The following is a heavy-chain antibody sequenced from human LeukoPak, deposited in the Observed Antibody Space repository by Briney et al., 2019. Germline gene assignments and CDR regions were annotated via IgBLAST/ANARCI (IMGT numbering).Heavy chain of an antibody. CDR2: VYYIGST. D-gene: IGHD6-19*01. J-gene: IGHJ2*01. V-gene: IGHV4-39*01. Sequence: SETLSLTCTVSGGSMSSSDHFWGRIRQPPGKALEWLASVYYIGSTYYNPSLRSRLSISLDTSKKQLSLKLDSVTAADTAVYYCARHPAYRSGWYWYFDLWGRGTLVTVSS. CDR3: ARHPAYRSGWYWYFDL. CDR1: GGSMSSSDHF.